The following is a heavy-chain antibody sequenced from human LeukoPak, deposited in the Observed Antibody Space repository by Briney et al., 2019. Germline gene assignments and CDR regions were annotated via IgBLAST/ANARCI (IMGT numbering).Heavy chain of an antibody. V-gene: IGHV3-74*01. D-gene: IGHD6-19*01. CDR3: ARGGIAVTGTLRYDY. Sequence: GGSLRLSCAASGFTFRNYWMHWVRQAPGKGLVWVSRIESDGSSTTYADSVKGRFTISRDNAKNTLYLQMNNLRAEDTAKYYCARGGIAVTGTLRYDYWGQGTLVTVSS. CDR2: IESDGSST. J-gene: IGHJ4*02. CDR1: GFTFRNYW.